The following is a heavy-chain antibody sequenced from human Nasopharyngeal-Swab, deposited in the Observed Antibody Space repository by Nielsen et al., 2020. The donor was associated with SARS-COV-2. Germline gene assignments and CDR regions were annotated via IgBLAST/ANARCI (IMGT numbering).Heavy chain of an antibody. V-gene: IGHV4-4*08. D-gene: IGHD2-15*01. CDR3: ARDRSYCSGGSCYGGNWFDP. J-gene: IGHJ5*02. CDR2: IYTSGST. CDR1: GGSIRSYY. Sequence: SETLSLTCTVSGGSIRSYYWSWIRQPPGKGLEWIGYIYTSGSTNYNPSLKSRVTMSVDTSKNQFSLKLSSVTAADTAVYYCARDRSYCSGGSCYGGNWFDPWGQGTLVTVSS.